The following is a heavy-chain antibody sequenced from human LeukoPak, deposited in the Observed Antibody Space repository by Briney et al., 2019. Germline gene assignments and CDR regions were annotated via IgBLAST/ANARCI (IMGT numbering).Heavy chain of an antibody. J-gene: IGHJ5*02. V-gene: IGHV1-18*04. CDR2: ISAYNGNT. CDR1: GYTFTSYG. D-gene: IGHD2-2*03. CDR3: FGFGRSTSCSGWFDP. Sequence: GASVKVSCKASGYTFTSYGISWVQQAPGQGLEWMGWISAYNGNTNYAQKLQGRVTMTTDTSTSTAYMELRSLRSDDTPVNNGFGFGRSTSCSGWFDPGGREPWSPSPQ.